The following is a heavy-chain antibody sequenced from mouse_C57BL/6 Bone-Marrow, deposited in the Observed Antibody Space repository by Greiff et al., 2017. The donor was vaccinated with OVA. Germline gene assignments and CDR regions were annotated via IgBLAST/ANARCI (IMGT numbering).Heavy chain of an antibody. CDR3: ARPFSNSYAMDY. J-gene: IGHJ4*01. D-gene: IGHD2-5*01. Sequence: EVKVVESGGGLVKPGGSLKLSCAASGFTFSSYTMSWVRQTPEKRLEWVATISGGGGNTYYPDSVKGRFTISRDNAKNTLYLQMSSLRSEDTALYYCARPFSNSYAMDYWGQGTSVTVSS. CDR1: GFTFSSYT. CDR2: ISGGGGNT. V-gene: IGHV5-9*01.